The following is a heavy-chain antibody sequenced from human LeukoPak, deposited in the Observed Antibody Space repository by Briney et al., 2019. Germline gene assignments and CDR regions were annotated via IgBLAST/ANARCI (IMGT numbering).Heavy chain of an antibody. Sequence: GASVKVSCKASGYTFTCYYMHWVRQAPGQGLEWMGWINPNSGGTNYAQKFQGRVTMTRDTSISTAYMELSRLRSDETAVYYCAREKIVGVNNWFDPWGQGTLVTVSS. CDR2: INPNSGGT. CDR1: GYTFTCYY. CDR3: AREKIVGVNNWFDP. V-gene: IGHV1-2*02. D-gene: IGHD1-26*01. J-gene: IGHJ5*02.